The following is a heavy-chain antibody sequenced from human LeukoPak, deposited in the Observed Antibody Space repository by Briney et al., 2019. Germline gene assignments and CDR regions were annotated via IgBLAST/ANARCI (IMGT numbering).Heavy chain of an antibody. J-gene: IGHJ4*02. D-gene: IGHD5-18*01. CDR3: AVSSGSGYTYGREDFFVDY. CDR1: GGTFSSYT. CDR2: IIPILGIA. Sequence: VASVKVSCKASGGTFSSYTISWVRQAPGQGLEWMGRIIPILGIADYAQKFQDRVTITADKSTSTAYMELSSLRSEDTAMYYCAVSSGSGYTYGREDFFVDYWGQGTLVTVSS. V-gene: IGHV1-69*02.